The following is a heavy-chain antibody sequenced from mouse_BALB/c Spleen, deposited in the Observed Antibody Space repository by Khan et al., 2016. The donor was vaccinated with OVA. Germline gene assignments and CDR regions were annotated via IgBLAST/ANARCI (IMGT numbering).Heavy chain of an antibody. D-gene: IGHD1-1*01. Sequence: EVQLQQSGPELVKPGASVKISCKTSGYTFTEYTMHWVKRSHGKTLEWIGGINPNTGGTNYNQKFKGKATLTVDKSSSTAYMELRSLTSEDSAVYYCARWYFGSTWFAYWGQGTLVTVSA. CDR3: ARWYFGSTWFAY. V-gene: IGHV1-18*01. J-gene: IGHJ3*01. CDR2: INPNTGGT. CDR1: GYTFTEYT.